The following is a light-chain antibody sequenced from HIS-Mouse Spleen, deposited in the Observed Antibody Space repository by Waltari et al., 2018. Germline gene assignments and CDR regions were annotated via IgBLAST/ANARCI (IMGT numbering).Light chain of an antibody. CDR3: YSTDSSGNHRV. J-gene: IGLJ2*01. CDR2: EDS. Sequence: SYELTQPPSVSVSPGKTARLTCSGGALPKKYAYWYQQKSGQAPVLVIYEDSKRPSGIPERFSGSSSGTMATLTISGAQVEDEADYYCYSTDSSGNHRVFGGGTKLTVL. V-gene: IGLV3-10*01. CDR1: ALPKKY.